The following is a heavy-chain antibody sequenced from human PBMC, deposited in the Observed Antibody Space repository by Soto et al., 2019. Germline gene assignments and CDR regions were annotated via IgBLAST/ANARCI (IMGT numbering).Heavy chain of an antibody. CDR1: GFTFSRYG. V-gene: IGHV3-30*18. CDR2: VSFDGINK. CDR3: AKERSGGGYSYGYYYYYGMDV. Sequence: GGSLRLSCAASGFTFSRYGMHWVRQAPGKGPEWVAVVSFDGINKYYADSVKGRFTISRDNSKTTLYLQMDSLRGEDTAVYYCAKERSGGGYSYGYYYYYGMDVWGQGTTVTVSS. J-gene: IGHJ6*02. D-gene: IGHD5-18*01.